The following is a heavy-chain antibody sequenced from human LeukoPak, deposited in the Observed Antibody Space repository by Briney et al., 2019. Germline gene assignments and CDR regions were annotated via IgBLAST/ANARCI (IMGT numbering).Heavy chain of an antibody. D-gene: IGHD2-15*01. CDR1: GYTFTSYA. V-gene: IGHV1-3*03. Sequence: GASVKVSCKASGYTFTSYAMHWVRQAPGQRLEWMGWINAGNGNTKYSQEFQGRVTITRDTSASTAYMELSSLRSEDMAVYYCARAPWWYCSGGSCFYFDYWGQGTLVTVSS. CDR2: INAGNGNT. J-gene: IGHJ4*02. CDR3: ARAPWWYCSGGSCFYFDY.